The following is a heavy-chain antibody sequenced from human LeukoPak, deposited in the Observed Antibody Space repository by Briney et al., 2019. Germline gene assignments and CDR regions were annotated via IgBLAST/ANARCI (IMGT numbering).Heavy chain of an antibody. D-gene: IGHD3-3*01. J-gene: IGHJ6*03. CDR2: ISSSSTI. CDR3: ARDSGTPSEDDFWSGYGVYYYYYYMDV. V-gene: IGHV3-48*04. Sequence: GGSLRLSCAASGFTFSRYSMNWVRQAPGKGLEGVSYISSSSTIYYADSVKGRFTISRDNAKNSLYLQMNSLRAEDTAVYYCARDSGTPSEDDFWSGYGVYYYYYYMDVWGKGTTVTVSS. CDR1: GFTFSRYS.